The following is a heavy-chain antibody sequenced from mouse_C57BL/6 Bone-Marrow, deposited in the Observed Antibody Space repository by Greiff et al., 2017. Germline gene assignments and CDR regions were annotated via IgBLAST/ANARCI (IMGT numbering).Heavy chain of an antibody. Sequence: QVQLQQSGAELVRPGTSVKLSCKASGYTFTNYWIGWVKQRPGHGLEWIGDIDPGGGYTNYNEKFKGKATLTAAKSSSTAYMQFISLTSKDSAIDYCARTTTAVYFDYWGQGTTLTVSS. CDR3: ARTTTAVYFDY. D-gene: IGHD1-2*01. J-gene: IGHJ2*01. CDR1: GYTFTNYW. CDR2: IDPGGGYT. V-gene: IGHV1-63*01.